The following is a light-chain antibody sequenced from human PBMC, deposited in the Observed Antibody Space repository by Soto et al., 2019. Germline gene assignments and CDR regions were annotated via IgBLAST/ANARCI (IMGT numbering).Light chain of an antibody. J-gene: IGKJ4*01. CDR3: QQYYSTPLT. CDR1: QVLLDSSNNKNY. CDR2: WAS. V-gene: IGKV4-1*01. Sequence: DIVMTQSPDSLAVSLGERATINCKSSQVLLDSSNNKNYLAWYQQKPGQPPKLLIYWASTRESGVPDRFSGSGSRTDFTLTISSLQAEDVAFYYCQQYYSTPLTFGGVTQFDIK.